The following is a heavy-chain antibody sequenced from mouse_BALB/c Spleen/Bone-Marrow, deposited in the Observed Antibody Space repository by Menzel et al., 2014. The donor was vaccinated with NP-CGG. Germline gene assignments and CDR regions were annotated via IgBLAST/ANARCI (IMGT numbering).Heavy chain of an antibody. J-gene: IGHJ1*01. V-gene: IGHV1S127*01. CDR3: TRGDYDWYFDV. D-gene: IGHD2-4*01. CDR1: GYTFTSYW. CDR2: IDPSDSYT. Sequence: QVQLQQSGAELVKPGASVKMSCKASGYTFTSYWMHWVKQRPGRGLEWIGVIDPSDSYTSYNQKFKGKATLTVDTSSSTAYMQLSSLTSEGSAVYYCTRGDYDWYFDVWGAGTTVTVSS.